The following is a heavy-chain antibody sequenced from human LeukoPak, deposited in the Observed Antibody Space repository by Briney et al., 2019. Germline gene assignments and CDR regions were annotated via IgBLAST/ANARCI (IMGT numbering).Heavy chain of an antibody. CDR1: GFTFSSYS. CDR3: ARDRAVAGIDY. V-gene: IGHV3-21*01. J-gene: IGHJ4*02. D-gene: IGHD6-19*01. Sequence: GGSLRLPCAASGFTFSSYSMNWVRQAPGKGLEWVSSISSSSSYIYYADSVKGRFTISRDNAKNSLYLQMNSLRAEDTAVYYCARDRAVAGIDYWGQGTLVTVSS. CDR2: ISSSSSYI.